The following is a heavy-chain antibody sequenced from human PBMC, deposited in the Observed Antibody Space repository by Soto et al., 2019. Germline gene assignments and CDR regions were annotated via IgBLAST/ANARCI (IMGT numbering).Heavy chain of an antibody. CDR1: GFTFSSYS. CDR2: ISSSSSYI. V-gene: IGHV3-21*01. J-gene: IGHJ6*02. D-gene: IGHD6-13*01. CDR3: ARVLFIHINFIRIAAGRGYGMDV. Sequence: GGSLRLSCAASGFTFSSYSMNWVRQAPGKGLEWVSSISSSSSYIYYAYSVKGRFTISRENAKNSLYLQINSLSAEDTAVYYCARVLFIHINFIRIAAGRGYGMDVWGQGTTVTVSS.